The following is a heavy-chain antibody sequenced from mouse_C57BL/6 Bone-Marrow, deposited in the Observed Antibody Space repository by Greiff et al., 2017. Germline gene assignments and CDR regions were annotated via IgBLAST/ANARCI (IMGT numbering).Heavy chain of an antibody. CDR2: INPSTGGT. D-gene: IGHD1-1*01. J-gene: IGHJ2*01. CDR3: ARSRYYGSSYYFDY. Sequence: EVMLQQSGPELVKPGASVKISCKASGYSFTGYYMNWVKQSPEKSLEWIGEINPSTGGTPYNQKFKAKATLTVDKSSSTAYMQLKSLTSEDSAVYYCARSRYYGSSYYFDYWGQGTTLTVSS. V-gene: IGHV1-42*01. CDR1: GYSFTGYY.